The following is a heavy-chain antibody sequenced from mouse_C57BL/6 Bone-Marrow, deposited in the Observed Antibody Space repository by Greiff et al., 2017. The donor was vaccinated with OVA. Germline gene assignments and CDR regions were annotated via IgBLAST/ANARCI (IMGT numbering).Heavy chain of an antibody. Sequence: QVQLQQSGPGLVQPSQRLSITCTVSGFSLTSYGVHWVRQSPGKGLEWLGVIWSGGSTDYNAAFISRLSISKDNSKSQVFFKMNSLQADDTAIYYCARAYYSNYIPFWYFDVWGTGTTVTVSS. CDR3: ARAYYSNYIPFWYFDV. CDR1: GFSLTSYG. J-gene: IGHJ1*03. CDR2: IWSGGST. D-gene: IGHD2-5*01. V-gene: IGHV2-2*01.